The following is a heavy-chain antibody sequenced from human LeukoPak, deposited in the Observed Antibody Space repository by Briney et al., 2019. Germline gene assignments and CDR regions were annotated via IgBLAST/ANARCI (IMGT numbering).Heavy chain of an antibody. Sequence: ASVKVSCKASGYTFTSYGISWVRQAPGQGLEWMGWISAYNGNTNYAQKLQGRVTMTTDTSTSTAYMELRSLRSDDTAVYYCARDPVAYSSGYLHPNWFDPWGQGTLVTVSS. V-gene: IGHV1-18*01. CDR2: ISAYNGNT. D-gene: IGHD3-22*01. J-gene: IGHJ5*02. CDR1: GYTFTSYG. CDR3: ARDPVAYSSGYLHPNWFDP.